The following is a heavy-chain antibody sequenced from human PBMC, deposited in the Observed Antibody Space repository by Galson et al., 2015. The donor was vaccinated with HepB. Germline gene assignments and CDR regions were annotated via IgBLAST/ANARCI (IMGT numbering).Heavy chain of an antibody. V-gene: IGHV3-23*01. D-gene: IGHD3-10*01. CDR2: ISGSGGST. Sequence: SLRLSCADSGFTFSSYAMSWVRQAPGKGLEWVSAISGSGGSTYYADSVKGRFTISRDNSKNTLYLQMNSLRAEDTAVYYCAKDVYGSGSYRSDYWGQGTLVTVSS. J-gene: IGHJ4*02. CDR1: GFTFSSYA. CDR3: AKDVYGSGSYRSDY.